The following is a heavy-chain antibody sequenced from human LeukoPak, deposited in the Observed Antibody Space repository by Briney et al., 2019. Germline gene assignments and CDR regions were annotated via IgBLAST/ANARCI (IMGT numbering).Heavy chain of an antibody. CDR1: GYTFTSYG. CDR2: ISAYNGNT. CDR3: ARGTYYYGSGPFFDI. Sequence: ASVKVSCKASGYTFTSYGISRVRQAPGQGLEWMGWISAYNGNTNYAQKLQGRVTITTDTSTSTAYMELRSLRSDDTAVYYCARGTYYYGSGPFFDIWGQGTMVTVSS. V-gene: IGHV1-18*01. D-gene: IGHD3-10*01. J-gene: IGHJ3*02.